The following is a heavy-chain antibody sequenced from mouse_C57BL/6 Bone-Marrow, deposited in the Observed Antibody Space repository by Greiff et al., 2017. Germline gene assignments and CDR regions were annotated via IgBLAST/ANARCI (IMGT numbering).Heavy chain of an antibody. V-gene: IGHV1-52*01. CDR3: ARHGSSWNWDFDV. CDR2: IDPSDSET. Sequence: VQLQQPGAELVRPGSSVKLSCKASGYTFTSYWMHWVKQRPIQGLEWIGNIDPSDSETHYNQKFKDKATLTVDKSSSTAYMQLSSLTSEDSAVYYCARHGSSWNWDFDVWGTGTTVTVSS. D-gene: IGHD1-1*01. J-gene: IGHJ1*03. CDR1: GYTFTSYW.